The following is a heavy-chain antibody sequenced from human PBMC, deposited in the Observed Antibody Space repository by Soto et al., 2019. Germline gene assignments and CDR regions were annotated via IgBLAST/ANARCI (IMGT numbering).Heavy chain of an antibody. J-gene: IGHJ4*02. Sequence: EVQLVESGGGLVKPGGSLRLSCAASGFTFVHVWISWVRQAPGKGLEWVGRIKSKTDGGTSDYAAPVKGRFTISRDDSKNTLYLQMNSLKAEDTAVYYCATGSSLGAPRWGQGTLVTVSS. CDR2: IKSKTDGGTS. CDR1: GFTFVHVW. D-gene: IGHD3-16*01. V-gene: IGHV3-15*01. CDR3: ATGSSLGAPR.